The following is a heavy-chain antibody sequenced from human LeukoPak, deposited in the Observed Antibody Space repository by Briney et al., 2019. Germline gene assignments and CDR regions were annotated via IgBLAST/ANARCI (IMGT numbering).Heavy chain of an antibody. D-gene: IGHD3-10*01. CDR1: GSSFSSYG. CDR2: ISYDGRNK. CDR3: ARASPSAEGVYDY. J-gene: IGHJ4*02. V-gene: IGHV3-30*04. Sequence: GRCLRLACAAAGSSFSSYGTHWVRQAQGKGLGWVEVISYDGRNKYYADSVKVRFTMSRDYSKNTLYLQMNSLRGEDAAVYYCARASPSAEGVYDYWGQGTLVTVSS.